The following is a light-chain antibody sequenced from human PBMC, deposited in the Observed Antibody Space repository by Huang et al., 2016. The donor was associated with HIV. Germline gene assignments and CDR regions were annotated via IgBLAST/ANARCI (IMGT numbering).Light chain of an antibody. J-gene: IGKJ5*01. V-gene: IGKV3-11*01. Sequence: EIVLTQSPATLSFSPGERATLSCRASQSVSRYLAWYQQKPGQAPRLLIYDASNRATGIPARFRGSESGTDFTLTISSLEPEDFAVYYCQQHSNLITFGQGTRLEIK. CDR3: QQHSNLIT. CDR1: QSVSRY. CDR2: DAS.